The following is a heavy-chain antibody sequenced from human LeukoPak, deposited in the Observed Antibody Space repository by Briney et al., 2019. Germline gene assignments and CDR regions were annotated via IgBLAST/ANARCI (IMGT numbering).Heavy chain of an antibody. CDR3: AQVPSGVVDPPTRGAYFAF. J-gene: IGHJ4*02. D-gene: IGHD2-2*01. Sequence: SETLSLTCAVYGGSFSGYYWSWIRQPPGKGLEWIGEINPSGRTNYNPSLKSRVTISVDTSKNQFSLKWSSVTAADTAVYYCAQVPSGVVDPPTRGAYFAFWAREPWSPSPQ. V-gene: IGHV4-34*01. CDR1: GGSFSGYY. CDR2: INPSGRT.